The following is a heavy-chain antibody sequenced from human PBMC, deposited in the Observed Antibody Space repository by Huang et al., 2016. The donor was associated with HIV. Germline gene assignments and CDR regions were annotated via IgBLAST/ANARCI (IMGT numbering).Heavy chain of an antibody. D-gene: IGHD3-10*01. CDR2: IYYSGST. J-gene: IGHJ4*02. CDR1: GGSIRSDNYF. V-gene: IGHV4-39*02. Sequence: QLQLQESGPGLVKPSETLSLTCTVSGGSIRSDNYFWGWIRQPPGKGPGWIGSIYYSGSTYHNPSLKRRVTITVDTSKNHFSLRMRSVTAADTAVYYCARLPGSITMIRGVITDPYWGQGTLVTVSS. CDR3: ARLPGSITMIRGVITDPY.